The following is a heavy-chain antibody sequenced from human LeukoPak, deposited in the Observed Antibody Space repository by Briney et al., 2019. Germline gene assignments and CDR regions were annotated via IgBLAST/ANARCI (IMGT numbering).Heavy chain of an antibody. D-gene: IGHD3-9*01. CDR3: TTDLPIYDILTGYYKSFTFDI. CDR2: IKSKTDGGTT. CDR1: VYTFTNAW. V-gene: IGHV3-15*07. Sequence: GESLRLSCAASVYTFTNAWSNWVREAPWKGLEWVGRIKSKTDGGTTDYAAPVKGRFTISRDDSKNTVYLQMNSLKTEDTAVYYCTTDLPIYDILTGYYKSFTFDIWGQGTMVTVSS. J-gene: IGHJ3*02.